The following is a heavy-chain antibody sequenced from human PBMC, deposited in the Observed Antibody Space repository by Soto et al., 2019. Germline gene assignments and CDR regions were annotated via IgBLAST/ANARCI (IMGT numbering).Heavy chain of an antibody. J-gene: IGHJ5*02. CDR3: ARDGKVSGSATHWFDP. CDR2: IFYSGST. V-gene: IGHV4-59*01. Sequence: SETLSLTCTVSGGSISNYYWSWIRQPPGEGLEWIGCIFYSGSTNYSPSLRSRVTISVDTSKNQFSLELSSVTAADTAVYYCARDGKVSGSATHWFDPWGQGTLVTVS. D-gene: IGHD1-26*01. CDR1: GGSISNYY.